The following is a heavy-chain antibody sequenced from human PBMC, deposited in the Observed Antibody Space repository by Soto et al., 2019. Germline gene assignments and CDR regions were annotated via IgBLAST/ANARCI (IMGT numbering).Heavy chain of an antibody. Sequence: EVQLVGSGGGLVQPGGSLRLSCALSGFTFSNYWMNWVRQAPGKGLEWVANINEHGSEMHYVDSVKGRFTISRDNAKNSVYLQMNNLRPEDTAVYYCARDVYEILGRVVRRLDSWGQGTLVTVSS. D-gene: IGHD2-8*01. V-gene: IGHV3-7*03. CDR2: INEHGSEM. CDR3: ARDVYEILGRVVRRLDS. J-gene: IGHJ4*02. CDR1: GFTFSNYW.